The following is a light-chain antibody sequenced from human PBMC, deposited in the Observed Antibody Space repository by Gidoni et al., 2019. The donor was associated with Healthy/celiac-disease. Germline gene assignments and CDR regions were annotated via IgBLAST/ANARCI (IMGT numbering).Light chain of an antibody. V-gene: IGLV2-23*01. CDR1: SSDVGSHNL. CDR2: EGS. Sequence: QSALPQPASVSGSPGQSITISCTGTSSDVGSHNLVSWYQQHPGKAPKLMIYEGSKRPSGVSNRFSGSKSGNTASLTISGLQAEDEADYYCCSYAGSSTWVFGGGTKLTVL. J-gene: IGLJ3*02. CDR3: CSYAGSSTWV.